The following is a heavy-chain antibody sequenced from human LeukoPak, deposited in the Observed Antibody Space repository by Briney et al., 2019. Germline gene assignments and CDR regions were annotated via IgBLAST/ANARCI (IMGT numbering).Heavy chain of an antibody. J-gene: IGHJ3*02. D-gene: IGHD3-3*01. Sequence: GRSLRLSCAASGFTFSSYGMHWVRQAPGKGLEWVAVISYDGSNKYYADSVKGRFTISRDNSKNTLYLQMNSLRAEDTAVYYCAKEMSGPTFDIWGQGTMVTVSS. V-gene: IGHV3-30*18. CDR3: AKEMSGPTFDI. CDR1: GFTFSSYG. CDR2: ISYDGSNK.